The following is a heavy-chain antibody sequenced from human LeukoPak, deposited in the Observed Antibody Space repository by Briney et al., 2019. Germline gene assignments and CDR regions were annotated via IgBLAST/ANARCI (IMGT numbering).Heavy chain of an antibody. V-gene: IGHV3-53*01. D-gene: IGHD3-10*01. CDR2: IYSGGST. J-gene: IGHJ6*03. CDR3: ASGSGSYRTPYYYMDV. Sequence: GGSLRLSCAASGFIFSSYAMSWVRQAPGKGLEWVSVIYSGGSTYYADSVKGRFTISRDNSKNTLYLQMNSLRAEDTAVYYCASGSGSYRTPYYYMDVWGTGTTVTVSS. CDR1: GFIFSSYA.